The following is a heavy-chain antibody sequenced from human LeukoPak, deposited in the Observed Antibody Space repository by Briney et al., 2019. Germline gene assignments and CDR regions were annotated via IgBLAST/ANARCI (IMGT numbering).Heavy chain of an antibody. J-gene: IGHJ6*03. CDR3: ARDGSGFYLYNYMDV. CDR2: ISTVSTYT. D-gene: IGHD6-25*01. CDR1: GFTFTDYS. V-gene: IGHV3-21*06. Sequence: GGSLRLSCAPSGFTFTDYSMNGVRQAPGKGLEWVASISTVSTYTFYADSVKGRFSISRDNVRNLLYLQMGSLGAEDTAVYYCARDGSGFYLYNYMDVWGKGTTVTVSS.